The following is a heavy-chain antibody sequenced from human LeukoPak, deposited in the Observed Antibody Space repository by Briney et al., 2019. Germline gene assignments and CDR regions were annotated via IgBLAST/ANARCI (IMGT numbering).Heavy chain of an antibody. V-gene: IGHV3-23*01. Sequence: PGESLRLSCAASGFTFSSYAMSWVRQAPGKGLEWVSAISGSGGSTYYADSVKGRFTISRDNSKNTLYPQMNSLRAEDTAVYYCAKDYYDSSGYWYYFDYWGQGTLVTVSS. CDR3: AKDYYDSSGYWYYFDY. CDR1: GFTFSSYA. J-gene: IGHJ4*02. D-gene: IGHD3-22*01. CDR2: ISGSGGST.